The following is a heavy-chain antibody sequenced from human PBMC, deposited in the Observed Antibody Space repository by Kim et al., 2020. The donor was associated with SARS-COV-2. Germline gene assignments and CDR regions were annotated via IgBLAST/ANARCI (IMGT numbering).Heavy chain of an antibody. V-gene: IGHV4-59*13. J-gene: IGHJ4*02. Sequence: SETLSLTCTVSGGSISSYYWSWIRQPPGKGLEWIGYIYYSGSTNYNPSLKSRVTISVDTSKNQFSLKLSSVTAADTAVYYCARDGAFGGIISVWGQGTLVTVSS. D-gene: IGHD3-16*01. CDR3: ARDGAFGGIISV. CDR2: IYYSGST. CDR1: GGSISSYY.